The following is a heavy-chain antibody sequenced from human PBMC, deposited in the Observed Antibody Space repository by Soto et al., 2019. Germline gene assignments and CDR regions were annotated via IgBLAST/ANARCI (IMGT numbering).Heavy chain of an antibody. Sequence: GASVKVSCKASGGTFSRYAISWVRQAPGQGLEWMGGIIPIFGTANDAQKFQGRVTITADESTSTAYMELSSLRSEDTAVYYCAREFPLGRNSGRYYWEDAFDIWGQGTMVPVSS. CDR1: GGTFSRYA. D-gene: IGHD1-26*01. J-gene: IGHJ3*02. CDR2: IIPIFGTA. CDR3: AREFPLGRNSGRYYWEDAFDI. V-gene: IGHV1-69*13.